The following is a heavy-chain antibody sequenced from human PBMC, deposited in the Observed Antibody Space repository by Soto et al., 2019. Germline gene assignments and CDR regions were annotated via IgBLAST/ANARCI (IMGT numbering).Heavy chain of an antibody. CDR1: GFTFTNCV. CDR3: AKGLLNGRWYAAD. CDR2: ITTNGHT. J-gene: IGHJ4*02. D-gene: IGHD6-13*01. V-gene: IGHV3-23*01. Sequence: EVHLLESGGVLVQPGESLRLSCETSGFTFTNCVMTWVRQPPGQRLEWVSVITTNGHTDYADSVKGRFTISRDNSKNTVYLQMNSMRAEDTAIYYCAKGLLNGRWYAADWGQGTLVTVSS.